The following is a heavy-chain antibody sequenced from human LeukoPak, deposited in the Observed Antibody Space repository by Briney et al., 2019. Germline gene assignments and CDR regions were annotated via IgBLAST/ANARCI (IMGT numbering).Heavy chain of an antibody. CDR3: AKRGAYGSGSHPNRFDT. D-gene: IGHD3-10*01. CDR2: VSGSGGTT. V-gene: IGHV3-23*01. CDR1: GFTFNTYA. Sequence: GGSLRLSCAASGFTFNTYAMSWVRQAPGKGLEWVSGVSGSGGTTNYADSVKGRVTVSRDNSKNTLYLQMNSLRVEGTAVYYCAKRGAYGSGSHPNRFDTWGQGTLVTVSS. J-gene: IGHJ5*02.